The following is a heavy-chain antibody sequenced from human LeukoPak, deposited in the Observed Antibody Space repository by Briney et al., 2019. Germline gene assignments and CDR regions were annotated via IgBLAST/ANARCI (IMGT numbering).Heavy chain of an antibody. CDR2: IHYGGTT. CDR1: GGSMNSANYY. V-gene: IGHV4-39*07. D-gene: IGHD7-27*01. J-gene: IGHJ4*02. Sequence: SETLSLTCTVSGGSMNSANYYWGWIRQPPGKGLEWIGSIHYGGTTYYSPSLNSRVTISVDTSKSHFSLKLSSVTAADTAVYYCMRDLGMTDFDFWGQGTLVTVSS. CDR3: MRDLGMTDFDF.